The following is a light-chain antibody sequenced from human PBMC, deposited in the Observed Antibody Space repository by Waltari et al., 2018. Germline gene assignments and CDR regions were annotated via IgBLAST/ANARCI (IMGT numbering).Light chain of an antibody. Sequence: QSVLTQPPSASGTPGQRVPNYCSGSSSTIGSYTANWYQQLPGTAPKLLIYDNNRRPSGVPDRFSGSKSGTSASLAISGLQSEDEADYYCAAWDDSLNGWVFGGGSKLTVL. CDR3: AAWDDSLNGWV. J-gene: IGLJ3*02. CDR2: DNN. CDR1: SSTIGSYT. V-gene: IGLV1-44*01.